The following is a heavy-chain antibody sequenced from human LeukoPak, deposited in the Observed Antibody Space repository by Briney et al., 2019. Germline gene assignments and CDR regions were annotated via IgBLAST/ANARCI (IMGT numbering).Heavy chain of an antibody. Sequence: SETLSLTCSVSGGPISSGGYYWSWIRQTPGKGLEWIGYIYHSGSTYYNPSLKSRVTISVDRSKNQFSLKLSSVTAADTAVYYCARGAEYCSSTSCYTLPFDYWGQGTLVTVSS. J-gene: IGHJ4*02. CDR2: IYHSGST. CDR1: GGPISSGGYY. D-gene: IGHD2-2*02. CDR3: ARGAEYCSSTSCYTLPFDY. V-gene: IGHV4-30-2*01.